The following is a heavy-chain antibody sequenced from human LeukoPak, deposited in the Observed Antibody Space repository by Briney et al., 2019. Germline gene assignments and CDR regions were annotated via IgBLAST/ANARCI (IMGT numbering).Heavy chain of an antibody. Sequence: SGTLSLPCTVSAGSISSGGGYRRWRRQHPERGLEWIGYIYYSGSTYYEPSLKSRVTISVDNSKNQFYLKLSTLTAADTAGYYCARGGHQGSVVVPAAPRGDGFGCWGQGILVTF. CDR2: IYYSGST. V-gene: IGHV4-31*03. CDR1: AGSISSGGGY. J-gene: IGHJ4*02. CDR3: ARGGHQGSVVVPAAPRGDGFGC. D-gene: IGHD2-2*01.